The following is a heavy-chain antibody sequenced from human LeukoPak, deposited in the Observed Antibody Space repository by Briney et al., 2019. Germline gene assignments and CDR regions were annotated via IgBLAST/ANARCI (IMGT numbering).Heavy chain of an antibody. D-gene: IGHD2-21*02. CDR2: ISSGSTVTT. CDR3: ARERVVVTGREYYFDY. CDR1: GLTFSTYS. Sequence: GGSLRLSCAASGLTFSTYSMNWVRQAPGKGLEWISYISSGSTVTTYSADSVKGRFTISRDNARNSLYLQMNSLRAEDTAVYYCARERVVVTGREYYFDYWGQGTLVTVSS. J-gene: IGHJ4*02. V-gene: IGHV3-48*01.